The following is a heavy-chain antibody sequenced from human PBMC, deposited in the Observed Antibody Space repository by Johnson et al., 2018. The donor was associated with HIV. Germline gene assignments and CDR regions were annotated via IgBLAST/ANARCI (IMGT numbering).Heavy chain of an antibody. V-gene: IGHV3-30*04. D-gene: IGHD6-6*01. J-gene: IGHJ3*01. Sequence: QVHLVESGGGVVQPGRSLRLSCAASGFTFSSYAMHWVRQAPGKGLEWVAVISYDGSNKYYADSVKGRFTISRDNSRNTLYLQMNSLRAEDTAVYYCAKAYYSSSNLGAFDVWGQGTLVTVSS. CDR2: ISYDGSNK. CDR1: GFTFSSYA. CDR3: AKAYYSSSNLGAFDV.